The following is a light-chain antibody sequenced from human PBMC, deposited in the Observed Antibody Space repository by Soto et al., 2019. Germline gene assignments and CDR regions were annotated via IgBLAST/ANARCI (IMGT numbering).Light chain of an antibody. CDR1: ISYIGSYNH. V-gene: IGLV2-14*03. J-gene: IGLJ1*01. CDR2: AVS. Sequence: SVLTPPASVSGSPGQSIPISCSGTISYIGSYNHVAWYQQFPGKSPKLMIYAVSDRPPGVSDRFSGYKSGITASLTISGLQTEDEADYYCISYTDRQSYLFGTGTKVTV. CDR3: ISYTDRQSYL.